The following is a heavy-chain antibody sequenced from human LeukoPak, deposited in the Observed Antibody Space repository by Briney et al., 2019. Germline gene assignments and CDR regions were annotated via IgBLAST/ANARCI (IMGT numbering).Heavy chain of an antibody. D-gene: IGHD4-11*01. Sequence: SETLSLTCTVSGGSISSSSYYWSWIRQPAGKGLEWIGRIYTSGSTNYNPSLKSRVTLSVDTSRNQFSLKLTSVTAADTAVYYCARSEINDYSKYWGQGILVIVSS. CDR3: ARSEINDYSKY. J-gene: IGHJ4*02. CDR2: IYTSGST. V-gene: IGHV4-61*02. CDR1: GGSISSSSYY.